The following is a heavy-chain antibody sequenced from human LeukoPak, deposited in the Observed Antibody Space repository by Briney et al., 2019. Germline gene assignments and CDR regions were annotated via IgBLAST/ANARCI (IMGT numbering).Heavy chain of an antibody. D-gene: IGHD3-22*01. V-gene: IGHV1-2*06. Sequence: ASVKVSCKASGYTFTGYYMHWVRQAPGQGLEWMGRISPNNGGTNYAQKFQGRVTMTRDMSMSTAYMELSRLRSVDTAVYYCAGEDNSSGYRPFDIWGQGTMVTVPS. CDR2: ISPNNGGT. CDR3: AGEDNSSGYRPFDI. CDR1: GYTFTGYY. J-gene: IGHJ3*02.